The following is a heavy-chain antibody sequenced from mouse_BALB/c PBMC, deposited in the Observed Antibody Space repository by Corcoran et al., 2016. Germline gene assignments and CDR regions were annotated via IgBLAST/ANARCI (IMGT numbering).Heavy chain of an antibody. J-gene: IGHJ2*01. CDR1: GFNIKDTY. CDR3: ARGNYHDY. Sequence: EVQLQQSGAELVKPGASVKLSCTASGFNIKDTYMHWVKQRPEQGLEWIGRIDPANGNTKYDPKFQGKATISADTSSNTAYLQLSSLTSEDTAVYYCARGNYHDYWGQGTTLTVSS. CDR2: IDPANGNT. V-gene: IGHV14-3*02.